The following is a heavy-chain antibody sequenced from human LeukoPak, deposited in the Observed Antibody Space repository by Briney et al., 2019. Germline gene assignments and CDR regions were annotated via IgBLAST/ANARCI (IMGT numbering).Heavy chain of an antibody. J-gene: IGHJ3*02. D-gene: IGHD1-26*01. V-gene: IGHV4-59*08. Sequence: PSETLSLTCTVSGVPISSHYWSWIRQPPGKGLEWIGYIYYSGSTNYKSSLKSRVTISVDTSKNQLSLKLSSVTAADTAVYYCARVRGATTDAFDIWGQGTMVTVSS. CDR2: IYYSGST. CDR1: GVPISSHY. CDR3: ARVRGATTDAFDI.